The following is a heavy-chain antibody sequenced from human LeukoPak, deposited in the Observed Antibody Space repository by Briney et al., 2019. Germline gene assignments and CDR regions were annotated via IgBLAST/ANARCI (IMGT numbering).Heavy chain of an antibody. Sequence: GGPLRLSCAASGFTFSSYAMHWVRQAPGKGLEYVSAISSNGGSTYYARSVKGRFTISRDNSKNTLYLQMSSLRAEDTAVYYCVKDSSSGWYGTFDIWGQGTIVSASS. CDR1: GFTFSSYA. J-gene: IGHJ3*02. CDR2: ISSNGGST. V-gene: IGHV3-64D*06. CDR3: VKDSSSGWYGTFDI. D-gene: IGHD6-19*01.